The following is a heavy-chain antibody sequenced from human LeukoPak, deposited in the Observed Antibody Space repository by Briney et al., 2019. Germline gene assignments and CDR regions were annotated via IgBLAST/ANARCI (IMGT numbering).Heavy chain of an antibody. J-gene: IGHJ6*02. CDR2: ISYDGHNE. CDR1: GFTFSGYG. D-gene: IGHD5-12*01. CDR3: AKGVGYGGMDV. Sequence: GGSLRLSCAASGFTFSGYGMHWVRQAPGKGLEWVAVISYDGHNEYYGDSVKGRFTISRDNPKNTVSLQMDSLRAEDTGIYYCAKGVGYGGMDVWGQGTTVTVSS. V-gene: IGHV3-30*18.